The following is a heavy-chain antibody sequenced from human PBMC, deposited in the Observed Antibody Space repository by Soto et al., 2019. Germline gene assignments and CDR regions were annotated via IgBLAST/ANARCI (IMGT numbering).Heavy chain of an antibody. CDR2: VWSNGNLK. Sequence: QVHLVESGGGVVQPGGSLRLSCAACGFTFDAYGFHWVRQAPGTGLEWVAVVWSNGNLKYYANSVKGRFTISSASPKSALNLQMNSLRADDTAVYYCARIPLDTIMALDYWGQGTLVTVSS. V-gene: IGHV3-33*01. J-gene: IGHJ4*02. CDR3: ARIPLDTIMALDY. CDR1: GFTFDAYG. D-gene: IGHD5-18*01.